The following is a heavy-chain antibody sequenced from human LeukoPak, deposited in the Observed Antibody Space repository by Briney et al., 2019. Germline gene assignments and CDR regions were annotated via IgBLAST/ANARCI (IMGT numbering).Heavy chain of an antibody. J-gene: IGHJ4*02. Sequence: GGSLRLSCAASGFTFSSYSMNWVRQAPGKGLEWVSSITSSSSYIYYADSVKGRFTISRDNAKNSLYLQMNSLRAEDTAVYYCAKVSSFGDFDYWGQGTLVTVSS. V-gene: IGHV3-21*04. D-gene: IGHD3-10*01. CDR2: ITSSSSYI. CDR1: GFTFSSYS. CDR3: AKVSSFGDFDY.